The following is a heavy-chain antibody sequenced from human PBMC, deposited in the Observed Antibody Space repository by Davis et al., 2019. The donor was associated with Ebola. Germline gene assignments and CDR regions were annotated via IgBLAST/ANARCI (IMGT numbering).Heavy chain of an antibody. D-gene: IGHD5-12*01. CDR3: ASGIVATILDY. Sequence: SVKVSCKASGGTFSSYAISWVRQAPGQGLEWMGGIIPIFGTANYAQKFQGRVTITADESTSTAYMELSRLRSEDTAVYYCASGIVATILDYWGQGTLVTVPS. J-gene: IGHJ4*02. V-gene: IGHV1-69*13. CDR2: IIPIFGTA. CDR1: GGTFSSYA.